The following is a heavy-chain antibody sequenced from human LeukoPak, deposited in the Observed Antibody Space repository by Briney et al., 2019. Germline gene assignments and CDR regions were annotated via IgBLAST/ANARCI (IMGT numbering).Heavy chain of an antibody. CDR1: GFTFSDYN. Sequence: GGSLRLSCAASGFTFSDYNINWVRQAPGKGLEWVSSISSSTSYIYYADSMKGRFTISRDNAKNSLYLQMNSLRAEDTAMYYCARDGPLPSYYDSSGYYNGIGHWGQGTLVTVSS. CDR3: ARDGPLPSYYDSSGYYNGIGH. D-gene: IGHD3-22*01. V-gene: IGHV3-21*01. CDR2: ISSSTSYI. J-gene: IGHJ5*02.